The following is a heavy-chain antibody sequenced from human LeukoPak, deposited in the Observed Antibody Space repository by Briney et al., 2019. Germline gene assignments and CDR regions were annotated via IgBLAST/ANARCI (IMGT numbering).Heavy chain of an antibody. Sequence: GASVKVSCKASGGTFSSYAISWVRQAPGQGLEWMGGIIPIFGTANYAQKFQGRVTITTDESTSTAYMELSSLRSEDTAVYYCATGPPLSYNWNNWFDPWGQGTLVTVSS. CDR2: IIPIFGTA. CDR1: GGTFSSYA. J-gene: IGHJ5*02. V-gene: IGHV1-69*05. CDR3: ATGPPLSYNWNNWFDP. D-gene: IGHD1-20*01.